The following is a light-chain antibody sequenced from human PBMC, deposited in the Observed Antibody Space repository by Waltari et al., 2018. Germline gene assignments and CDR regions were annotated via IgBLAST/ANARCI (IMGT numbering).Light chain of an antibody. CDR2: DNN. Sequence: QSVLPPPPSVSAAPGQKVTISCPGSGSNIGRNYVCWYQQFPGTAPKLLIYDNNKRPSGIPDRFSGSKSGTSATLGITGLQTGDEADYYCGAWDDAQSAVVFGGGT. CDR3: GAWDDAQSAVV. V-gene: IGLV1-51*01. J-gene: IGLJ2*01. CDR1: GSNIGRNY.